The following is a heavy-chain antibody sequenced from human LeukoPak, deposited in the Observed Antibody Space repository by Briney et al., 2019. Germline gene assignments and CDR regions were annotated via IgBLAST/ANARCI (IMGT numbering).Heavy chain of an antibody. J-gene: IGHJ4*02. Sequence: ASVKVSCKASGYTFTSYAMHWVRQAPGQRLEWMGWINAGNGNTKYSQEFQGRVTITRDTSASTAYMELGSLRSEDMAVYYCARVALYSSSYDYWGQGTLVTVSS. D-gene: IGHD6-13*01. V-gene: IGHV1-3*03. CDR3: ARVALYSSSYDY. CDR2: INAGNGNT. CDR1: GYTFTSYA.